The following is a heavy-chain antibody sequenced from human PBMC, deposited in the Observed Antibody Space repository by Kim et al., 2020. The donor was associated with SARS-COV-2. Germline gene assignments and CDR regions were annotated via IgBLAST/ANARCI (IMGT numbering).Heavy chain of an antibody. D-gene: IGHD3-3*01. Sequence: ASVKVSCKASGYTFTSYAMHWVRQAPGQRLEWMGWINAGNGNTKYSQKFQGRVTITRDTSASTAYMELSSLRSEDTAVYYCAREKKRITIFAGMDVWGQGTTVTVSS. J-gene: IGHJ6*02. CDR1: GYTFTSYA. CDR3: AREKKRITIFAGMDV. V-gene: IGHV1-3*01. CDR2: INAGNGNT.